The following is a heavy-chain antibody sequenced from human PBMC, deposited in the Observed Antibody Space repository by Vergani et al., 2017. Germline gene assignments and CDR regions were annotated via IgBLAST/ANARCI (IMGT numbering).Heavy chain of an antibody. CDR1: GFTFGDYA. CDR3: AKDRDYDFWSGYYPDAFDI. CDR2: IRSKAYGGTT. Sequence: EVQLVESGGGLVQPGRSLRLSCTASGFTFGDYAMSWFRQAPGKGLEWVGFIRSKAYGGTTEYAASVKGRFTISRDDSKSIAYLQMNSLKTEDTAVYYCAKDRDYDFWSGYYPDAFDIWGQGTMVTVSS. V-gene: IGHV3-49*03. J-gene: IGHJ3*02. D-gene: IGHD3-3*01.